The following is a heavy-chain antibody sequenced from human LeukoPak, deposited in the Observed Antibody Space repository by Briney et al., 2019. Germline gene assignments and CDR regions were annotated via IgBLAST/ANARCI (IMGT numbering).Heavy chain of an antibody. Sequence: GGSLRLSCATSGFTLSNYWMTWVRQAPGKGLEWVANIGEDGSEKYYVESVKGRFTISRDNAKNSVDLQMNSLRGEDTAVYYCARGGQRRLDPWGQGTPVTVAS. J-gene: IGHJ5*02. CDR1: GFTLSNYW. CDR3: ARGGQRRLDP. D-gene: IGHD2-2*01. V-gene: IGHV3-7*04. CDR2: IGEDGSEK.